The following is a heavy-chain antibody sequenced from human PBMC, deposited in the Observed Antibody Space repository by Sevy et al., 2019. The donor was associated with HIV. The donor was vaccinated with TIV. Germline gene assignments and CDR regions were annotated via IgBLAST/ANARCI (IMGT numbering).Heavy chain of an antibody. CDR3: ARGYCSGGSCYRYLFNFDY. D-gene: IGHD2-15*01. J-gene: IGHJ4*02. CDR1: GGTFSSYA. V-gene: IGHV1-69*13. CDR2: IIPIFGTA. Sequence: ASVKVSCKASGGTFSSYAISWVRQAPGQGLEWMGGIIPIFGTAHDARKFQGRVTITADESTSTAYMERSSLRSEDTAVYYCARGYCSGGSCYRYLFNFDYWGQGTLVTVSS.